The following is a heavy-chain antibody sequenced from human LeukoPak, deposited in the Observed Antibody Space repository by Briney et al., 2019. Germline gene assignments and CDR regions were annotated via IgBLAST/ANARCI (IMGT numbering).Heavy chain of an antibody. D-gene: IGHD3-3*01. Sequence: SETLSLTCAVYGGSFSGYYWSWIRQPPGKGLQWIGELNHSGSTNYNPSLKSRVTISVDTSKNQFSLKLSSVTAADTAVYYCARELHYDFWSGQYYFDYWGQGTLVTVSS. V-gene: IGHV4-34*01. J-gene: IGHJ4*02. CDR1: GGSFSGYY. CDR3: ARELHYDFWSGQYYFDY. CDR2: LNHSGST.